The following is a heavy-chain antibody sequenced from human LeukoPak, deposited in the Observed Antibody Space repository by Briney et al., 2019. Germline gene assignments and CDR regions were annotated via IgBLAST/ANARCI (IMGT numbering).Heavy chain of an antibody. V-gene: IGHV4-34*01. CDR2: INHSGST. CDR3: ARRSGSYYNY. CDR1: GGSFSGYY. Sequence: SETLSLTCAVYGGSFSGYYWSWIRQPPGKGLEWIGEINHSGSTNYNPSLKSRVTISVDTSKNQFSLKLSSVTAADTAVYYCARRSGSYYNYWGQGTPVTVSS. J-gene: IGHJ4*02. D-gene: IGHD1-26*01.